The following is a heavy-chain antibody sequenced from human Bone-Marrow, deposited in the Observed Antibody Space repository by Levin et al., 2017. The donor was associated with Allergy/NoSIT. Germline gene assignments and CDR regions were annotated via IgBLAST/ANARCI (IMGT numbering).Heavy chain of an antibody. V-gene: IGHV1-69*13. D-gene: IGHD3-3*01. CDR1: GGTFSSYA. CDR3: ARDRQYYDFWSGYRGTFEAFDI. CDR2: IIPIFGTA. J-gene: IGHJ3*02. Sequence: SVKVSCKASGGTFSSYAISWVRQAPGQGLEWMGGIIPIFGTANYAQKFQGRVTITADESTSTAYMELSSLRSEDTAVYYCARDRQYYDFWSGYRGTFEAFDIWGQGTMVTVSS.